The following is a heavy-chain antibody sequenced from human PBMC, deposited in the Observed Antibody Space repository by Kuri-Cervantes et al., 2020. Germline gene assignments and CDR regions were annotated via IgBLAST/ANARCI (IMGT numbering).Heavy chain of an antibody. CDR3: ARGASYQPLGY. CDR1: GGTFSSYA. Sequence: ASVKVSCKASGGTFSSYAISWVRQATGQGLEWMGWMNPNSGNTGYAQKFQGRVTMTRNTSISTAYMELSSLRSEDTAVYYCARGASYQPLGYWGQGTLVTVSS. D-gene: IGHD2-2*01. CDR2: MNPNSGNT. J-gene: IGHJ4*02. V-gene: IGHV1-8*02.